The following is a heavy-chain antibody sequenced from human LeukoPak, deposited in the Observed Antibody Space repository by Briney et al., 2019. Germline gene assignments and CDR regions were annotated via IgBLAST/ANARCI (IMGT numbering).Heavy chain of an antibody. CDR1: GFTFSSYG. D-gene: IGHD7-27*01. J-gene: IGHJ4*02. V-gene: IGHV3-30*18. CDR2: ISYDGNKK. Sequence: GGSLRLSCAASGFTFSSYGIHWVRQAPGKGLEWVAVISYDGNKKHYADSVKGRFTISRDNSKNTLYIQMNSLRAEDTAVYYCAKERTNSEDYYDFWGQGTLVTVSS. CDR3: AKERTNSEDYYDF.